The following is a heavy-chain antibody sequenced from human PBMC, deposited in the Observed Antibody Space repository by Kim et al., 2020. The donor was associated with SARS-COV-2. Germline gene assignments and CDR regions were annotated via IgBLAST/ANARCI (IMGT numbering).Heavy chain of an antibody. Sequence: ASVKVSCKASGYTFTSYAMHWVRQAPGQRLEWMGWINAGNGNTKYSQKFQGRVTITRDTSASTAYMELSSLRSEDTAVYYCAKDLRSLNSYYYYYGMDVWGQGTTVTVSS. CDR1: GYTFTSYA. V-gene: IGHV1-3*01. CDR3: AKDLRSLNSYYYYYGMDV. J-gene: IGHJ6*02. D-gene: IGHD4-17*01. CDR2: INAGNGNT.